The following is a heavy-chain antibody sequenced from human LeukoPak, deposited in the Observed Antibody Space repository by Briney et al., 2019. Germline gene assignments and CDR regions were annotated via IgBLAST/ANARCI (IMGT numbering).Heavy chain of an antibody. CDR1: AYSISSGYY. CDR3: ARVGGSGWPTPYFDY. Sequence: SETLSLTCTVSAYSISSGYYWGWIRQPPGKGLEWIGNIYHSGSTYYNPPLKSRVTISVDTSKNHFSLKLSSVTAADTAVYYCARVGGSGWPTPYFDYWGQGTLVTVSS. CDR2: IYHSGST. D-gene: IGHD6-19*01. V-gene: IGHV4-38-2*02. J-gene: IGHJ4*02.